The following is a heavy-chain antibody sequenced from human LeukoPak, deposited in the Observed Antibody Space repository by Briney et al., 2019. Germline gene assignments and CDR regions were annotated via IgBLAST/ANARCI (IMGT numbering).Heavy chain of an antibody. Sequence: SETLSLTCTVSGGSISSYYWSWIRQPPGKGLEWIGYISYSGRINYNPSLKSRVTISVDTSKNQFSLKLSSVTAADTAVYYCARDAPPFDYWGQGTLVTVSS. J-gene: IGHJ4*02. CDR1: GGSISSYY. CDR3: ARDAPPFDY. V-gene: IGHV4-59*01. CDR2: ISYSGRI.